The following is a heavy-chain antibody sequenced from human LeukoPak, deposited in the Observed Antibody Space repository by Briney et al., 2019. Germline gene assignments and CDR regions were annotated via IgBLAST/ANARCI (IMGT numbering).Heavy chain of an antibody. CDR1: GFSLSTRGVG. Sequence: KSGPTLVNPTQTLTLTCTFSGFSLSTRGVGVVWIRQPPGKALEWLALIYWNDDKRYSPSLKSRLTITKDTSKNQVVLTMTNMDPVDTATYYCAHRRYYYDSSGYSEYFQHWGQGTLVTVSS. J-gene: IGHJ1*01. CDR2: IYWNDDK. CDR3: AHRRYYYDSSGYSEYFQH. D-gene: IGHD3-22*01. V-gene: IGHV2-5*01.